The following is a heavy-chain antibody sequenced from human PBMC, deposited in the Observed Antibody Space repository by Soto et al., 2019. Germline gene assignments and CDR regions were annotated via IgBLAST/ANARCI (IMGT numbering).Heavy chain of an antibody. CDR3: TTDHTYYYGLDA. CDR1: GFTFNSAW. CDR2: IKSEVDGGTT. V-gene: IGHV3-15*01. Sequence: GGSLRLSCAASGFTFNSAWMNWVRQAPGKGLEWVGRIKSEVDGGTTDYAAPVKGRFTMSRDDSKTTLYLQMNSLKTEDTAVYYCTTDHTYYYGLDAWRQGTTVTVSS. J-gene: IGHJ6*02.